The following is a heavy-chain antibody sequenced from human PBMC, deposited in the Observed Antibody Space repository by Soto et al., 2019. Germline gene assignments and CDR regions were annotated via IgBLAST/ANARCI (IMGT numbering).Heavy chain of an antibody. CDR1: GFTFSSYA. J-gene: IGHJ4*02. D-gene: IGHD3-16*01. CDR2: ISYDGSNK. CDR3: ASFYGY. Sequence: GGSLRLSCAASGFTFSSYAMHWVRQAPGKGLEWVAVISYDGSNKYYADSVKGRFTISRDNSKNTLYLQMNSLRAEDTAVYYCASFYGYWGQGTLVTVSS. V-gene: IGHV3-30-3*01.